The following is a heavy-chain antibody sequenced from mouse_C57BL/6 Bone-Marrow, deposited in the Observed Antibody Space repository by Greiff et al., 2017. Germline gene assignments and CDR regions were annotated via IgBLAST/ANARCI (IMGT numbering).Heavy chain of an antibody. CDR2: IDPSDSYT. Sequence: QVQLQQPGAELVRPGTSVKLSCKASGYTFTSYWMHWVKQRPGQGLEWIGVIDPSDSYTNYNQKFKGKATLTVDTSSSTAYMQLSSLTSEDSAVYYCARMDDYLPPFAYWGQGTLVTVSA. D-gene: IGHD2-4*01. V-gene: IGHV1-59*01. CDR3: ARMDDYLPPFAY. J-gene: IGHJ3*01. CDR1: GYTFTSYW.